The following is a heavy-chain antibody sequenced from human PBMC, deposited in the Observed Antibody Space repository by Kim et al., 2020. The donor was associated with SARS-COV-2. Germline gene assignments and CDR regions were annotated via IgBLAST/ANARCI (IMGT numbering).Heavy chain of an antibody. J-gene: IGHJ6*02. CDR2: ISGSGGST. D-gene: IGHD2-2*01. CDR1: GFTFSSYA. CDR3: AKEYGYCSSTSCYYYYGMDV. Sequence: GGSLRLSCAASGFTFSSYAMSWVRQAPGKGLEWVSAISGSGGSTYYADSVKGRFTISRDNSKNTLYLLMNSLRAEDTAVYYCAKEYGYCSSTSCYYYYGMDVWGQGTTVTVSS. V-gene: IGHV3-23*01.